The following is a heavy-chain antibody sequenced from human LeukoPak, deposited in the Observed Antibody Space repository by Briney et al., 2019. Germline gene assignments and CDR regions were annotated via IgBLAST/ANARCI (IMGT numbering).Heavy chain of an antibody. Sequence: PSGTRRLTCTVPDGSIRSTYWSWIPQPAGKGLKWCGPIFTGRRINYNPPLTSRVTLSVATTKNQLPLNLSSATAADTAVYYSAGGQDRWGGFDPWGQGTLVTVSS. CDR3: AGGQDRWGGFDP. CDR1: DGSIRSTY. D-gene: IGHD7-27*01. CDR2: IFTGRRI. V-gene: IGHV4-4*07. J-gene: IGHJ5*02.